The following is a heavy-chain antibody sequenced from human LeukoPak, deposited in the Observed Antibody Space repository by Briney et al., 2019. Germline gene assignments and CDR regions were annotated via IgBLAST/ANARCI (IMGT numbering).Heavy chain of an antibody. V-gene: IGHV4-59*01. CDR2: IYYSGSA. Sequence: SETLSLTCTVSGGSISSYYWSWIRQPPGKGLEWIGYIYYSGSANYNPSLKSRVTISVDTSKNQFSLKLSSVTAADTAVYYCARGGRFPCDYWGQGTLVTVSS. CDR3: ARGGRFPCDY. CDR1: GGSISSYY. D-gene: IGHD2-21*01. J-gene: IGHJ4*02.